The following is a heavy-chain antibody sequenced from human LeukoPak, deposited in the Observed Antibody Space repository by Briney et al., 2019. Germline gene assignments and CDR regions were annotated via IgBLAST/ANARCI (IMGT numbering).Heavy chain of an antibody. D-gene: IGHD6-13*01. CDR2: LYTGGIR. V-gene: IGHV3-66*02. CDR1: GFSVTNNY. CDR3: ARAVRAPGTPENGFDL. J-gene: IGHJ3*01. Sequence: GGSLRLSCEASGFSVTNNYMSWFRLAPGKGLEWVSVLYTGGIRYYAGFVRGRFTISRDNSMDTLYLQMNSLREEDMGFYFCARAVRAPGTPENGFDLWGQGTMVTVSS.